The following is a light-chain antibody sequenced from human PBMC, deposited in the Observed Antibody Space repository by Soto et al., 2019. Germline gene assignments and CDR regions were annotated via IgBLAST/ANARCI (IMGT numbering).Light chain of an antibody. J-gene: IGKJ1*01. V-gene: IGKV2-30*01. Sequence: DVMMTQSPLSLPVTLGQPASISCRSSQSLVYSDGNTFLNWFQQGPGQSPRRPFYKVSNRDSGVPDRFGGSGSGTDFTLKISRVEAEDVGVYYSMQGAHWPPEAVGQGTKVDSK. CDR3: MQGAHWPPEA. CDR1: QSLVYSDGNTF. CDR2: KVS.